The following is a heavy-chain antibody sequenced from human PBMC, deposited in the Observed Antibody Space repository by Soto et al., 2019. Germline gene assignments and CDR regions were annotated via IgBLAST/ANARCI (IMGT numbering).Heavy chain of an antibody. V-gene: IGHV3-74*01. CDR1: GFTFGSYW. Sequence: GGSLRLSCAASGFTFGSYWMHWVRQAPGKGLVWVSRINSDGSITNYADSVKGRFTISRDNAKSTLYLQMNSLRAEDTAVFYCVTVDSNYVFTDWGQGTLVTVSS. J-gene: IGHJ4*02. D-gene: IGHD4-4*01. CDR2: INSDGSIT. CDR3: VTVDSNYVFTD.